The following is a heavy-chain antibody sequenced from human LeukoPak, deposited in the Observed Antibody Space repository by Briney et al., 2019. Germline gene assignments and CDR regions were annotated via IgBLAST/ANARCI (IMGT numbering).Heavy chain of an antibody. D-gene: IGHD3-9*01. J-gene: IGHJ3*02. CDR2: IYHSGST. CDR3: ARAYYDILTGYHFDI. V-gene: IGHV4-30-2*01. Sequence: SQTLSLTCAVSGGSISSGGYSWSWIRQPPGKGLEWIGYIYHSGSTYYNPSLKSRVTISVDRSKNQLSLKLSSVTAADTAVYYCARAYYDILTGYHFDIWGQGAMVTVSS. CDR1: GGSISSGGYS.